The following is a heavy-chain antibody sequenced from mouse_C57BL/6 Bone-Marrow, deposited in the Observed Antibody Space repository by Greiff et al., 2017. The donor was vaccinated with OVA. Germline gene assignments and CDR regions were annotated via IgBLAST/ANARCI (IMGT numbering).Heavy chain of an antibody. Sequence: QVQLQQSGPELVKPGASVKISCKASGYAFSSSWMNWVKQRPGKGLEWIGRIYPGDGDTNYNGKFKGKATLTADKSSRTAYMKLSSQTAEDSAVYFCARYELCLYAMDYWGQGTSVTVSS. J-gene: IGHJ4*01. V-gene: IGHV1-82*01. CDR3: ARYELCLYAMDY. CDR2: IYPGDGDT. CDR1: GYAFSSSW. D-gene: IGHD2-12*01.